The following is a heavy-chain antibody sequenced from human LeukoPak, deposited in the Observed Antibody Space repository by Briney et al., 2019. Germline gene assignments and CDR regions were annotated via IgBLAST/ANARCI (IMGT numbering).Heavy chain of an antibody. Sequence: TGGSLTLSCAASVLTFSDYYMTGIRQAPGKGRECLSYIKGSVTSKYYADSGNGRFNISRDNAKNSLYLQMNSLRADDMGVYYCARRQRHCSGGRCSLSNFFDYWGQGTLVTVSS. CDR3: ARRQRHCSGGRCSLSNFFDY. V-gene: IGHV3-11*01. J-gene: IGHJ4*02. D-gene: IGHD2-15*01. CDR1: VLTFSDYY. CDR2: IKGSVTSK.